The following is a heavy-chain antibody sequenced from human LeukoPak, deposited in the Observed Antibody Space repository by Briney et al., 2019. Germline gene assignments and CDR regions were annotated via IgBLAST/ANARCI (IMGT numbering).Heavy chain of an antibody. J-gene: IGHJ1*01. CDR2: ISSSGGST. CDR1: GFTFSSYA. V-gene: IGHV3-23*01. CDR3: AKALIGTGGYLEH. Sequence: PGGSLRLSCAASGFTFSSYAMHWVRQAPGKGLEWVSAISSSGGSTYYADSVKGRFTISRDNSKNTLYLQMNSLRAEDTALYFCAKALIGTGGYLEHWGQGTLVTVSS. D-gene: IGHD6-19*01.